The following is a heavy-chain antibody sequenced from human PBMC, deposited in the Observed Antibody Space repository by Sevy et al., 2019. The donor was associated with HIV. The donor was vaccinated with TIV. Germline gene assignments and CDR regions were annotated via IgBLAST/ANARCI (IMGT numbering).Heavy chain of an antibody. CDR3: ARGDV. J-gene: IGHJ6*04. Sequence: GGSLRLSCAASGFTFSSYWMNWVRQAPGKGLEWVANIKDDGSDKYYVDSVRGRFTITRDNAQNSLYLEMNSLSADDTAVYYCARGDVWGKGTTVTVSS. V-gene: IGHV3-7*04. CDR2: IKDDGSDK. CDR1: GFTFSSYW.